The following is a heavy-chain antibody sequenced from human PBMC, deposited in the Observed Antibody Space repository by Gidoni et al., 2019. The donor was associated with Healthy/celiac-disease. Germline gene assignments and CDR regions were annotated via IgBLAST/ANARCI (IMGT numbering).Heavy chain of an antibody. D-gene: IGHD3-9*01. V-gene: IGHV3-23*01. CDR2: ISGSGGST. Sequence: EVQLLESGGGLVQPGGSLRLACAASGFHFSSYAMSWVRQAPGKGLEWVSAISGSGGSTYYADSVKGRFTISRDNSKNTLYLQMNSLRAEDTAVYYCAKGYYDILTGFDSAFDIWGQGTMVTVSS. J-gene: IGHJ3*02. CDR1: GFHFSSYA. CDR3: AKGYYDILTGFDSAFDI.